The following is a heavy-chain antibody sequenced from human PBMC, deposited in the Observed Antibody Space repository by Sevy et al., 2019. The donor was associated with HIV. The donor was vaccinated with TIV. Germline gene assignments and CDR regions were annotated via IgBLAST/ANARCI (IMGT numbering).Heavy chain of an antibody. V-gene: IGHV3-30*02. D-gene: IGHD3-3*01. Sequence: GGSLRLSCAESGFTFSGYGMHWVRQAPGKGLAWVAFIRHDVSYKYYADSVKGRFAISRENSKKTLYLQMNSLRAEDTAVYYCAKGWRGGVWHNVVDYWGQGPLVTVSS. CDR3: AKGWRGGVWHNVVDY. CDR1: GFTFSGYG. J-gene: IGHJ4*02. CDR2: IRHDVSYK.